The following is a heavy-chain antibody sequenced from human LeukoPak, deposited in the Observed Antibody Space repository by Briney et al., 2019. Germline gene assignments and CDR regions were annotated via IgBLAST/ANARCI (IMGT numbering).Heavy chain of an antibody. CDR3: AKPAQTDCGGDCFFDY. D-gene: IGHD2-21*02. J-gene: IGHJ4*02. CDR1: GFTVSGDY. V-gene: IGHV3-53*01. CDR2: IYSGGST. Sequence: PGGSLRLSCAVSGFTVSGDYMSWVRQAPGKGLERVSVIYSGGSTYYADSVKGRFTISRDNSKNMLYLQMNSLRAEDTAVYYCAKPAQTDCGGDCFFDYWGQGTLVTVSS.